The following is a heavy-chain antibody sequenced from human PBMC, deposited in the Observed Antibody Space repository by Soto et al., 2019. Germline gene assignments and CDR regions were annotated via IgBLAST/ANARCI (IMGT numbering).Heavy chain of an antibody. CDR3: ARVAIRGVINTWFDP. CDR1: GYTFTGYY. D-gene: IGHD3-10*01. Sequence: ASVKVSCKASGYTFTGYYMHWVLQAPGQGLEWMGWINPNSGGTNYAQKFQGRVTMTRDTSISTAYMELSRLRSDDTAVYYCARVAIRGVINTWFDPWGQGTLVTVSS. V-gene: IGHV1-2*02. J-gene: IGHJ5*02. CDR2: INPNSGGT.